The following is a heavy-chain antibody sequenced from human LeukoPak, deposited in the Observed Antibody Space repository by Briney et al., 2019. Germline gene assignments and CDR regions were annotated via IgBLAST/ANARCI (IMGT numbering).Heavy chain of an antibody. V-gene: IGHV3-21*01. CDR2: ISSSSSYI. CDR1: GFTFSSYE. Sequence: GGSLRLSCAASGFTFSSYEMNWVRQAPGKGLEWVSSISSSSSYIYYADSVKGRFTISRDNAKNSLYLQMNSLRAEDTAVYYCARDLQPSYYYDSSGYPEDYWGQGTLVTVSS. D-gene: IGHD3-22*01. CDR3: ARDLQPSYYYDSSGYPEDY. J-gene: IGHJ4*02.